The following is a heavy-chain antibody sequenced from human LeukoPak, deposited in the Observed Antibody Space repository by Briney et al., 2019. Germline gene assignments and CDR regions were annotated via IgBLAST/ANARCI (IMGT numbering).Heavy chain of an antibody. Sequence: GGSLRLSCAASGFTFSSYGMHWVRQAPGKGLEWVAVIWYDGSNKYYADSVKGRFTISRDNSKNTLYLQMNSLRAEDTAVYYCARDLDDSSGYWGAHDYWGQGTLVTVSS. CDR3: ARDLDDSSGYWGAHDY. CDR2: IWYDGSNK. CDR1: GFTFSSYG. V-gene: IGHV3-33*01. D-gene: IGHD3-22*01. J-gene: IGHJ4*02.